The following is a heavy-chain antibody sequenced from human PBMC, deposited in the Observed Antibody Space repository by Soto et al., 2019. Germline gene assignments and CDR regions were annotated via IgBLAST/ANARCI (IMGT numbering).Heavy chain of an antibody. V-gene: IGHV3-15*07. J-gene: IGHJ6*02. Sequence: EVQLVESGGGLISPGGSLRLSCAASGLTISDAWMNWVRQAPGKGLEWVGRIKTNTEGGTTDYAAAVEGRFAVSRDDLKNTLYLQMNSLKIEDTAVYYFTTGSVEGVWGQGTTVVVSS. CDR2: IKTNTEGGTT. CDR1: GLTISDAW. CDR3: TTGSVEGV. D-gene: IGHD2-15*01.